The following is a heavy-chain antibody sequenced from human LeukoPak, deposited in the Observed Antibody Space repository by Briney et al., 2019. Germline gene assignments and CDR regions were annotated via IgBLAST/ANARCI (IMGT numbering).Heavy chain of an antibody. Sequence: PSETLSLTCAVSGGSFSGYYWSWIRQPPGKGLEWIGEINHSGSTNYNPSLKSRVTISVDTSKNQFSLKLSSVTAADTAVYYCARGVKLAYYYGSGNWFDPWGQGTLVTVSS. CDR2: INHSGST. CDR1: GGSFSGYY. J-gene: IGHJ5*02. V-gene: IGHV4-34*01. D-gene: IGHD3-10*01. CDR3: ARGVKLAYYYGSGNWFDP.